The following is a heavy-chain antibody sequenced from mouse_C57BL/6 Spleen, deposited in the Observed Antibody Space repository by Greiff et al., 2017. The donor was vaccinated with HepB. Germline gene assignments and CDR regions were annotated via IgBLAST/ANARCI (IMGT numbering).Heavy chain of an antibody. J-gene: IGHJ1*03. D-gene: IGHD2-4*01. CDR1: GYTFTDYN. Sequence: EVQLQQSGPELVKPGASVKIPCKASGYTFTDYNMDWVKQSHGKSLEWIGDINPNNGGTIYNQKFKGKATLTVDKSSSTAYMELRSLTSEDTAVYYCARDDYDGFEYFDVWGTGTTVTVSS. CDR3: ARDDYDGFEYFDV. CDR2: INPNNGGT. V-gene: IGHV1-18*01.